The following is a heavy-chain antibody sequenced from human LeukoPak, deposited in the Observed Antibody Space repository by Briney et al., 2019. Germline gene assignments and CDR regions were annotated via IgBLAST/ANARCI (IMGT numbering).Heavy chain of an antibody. CDR3: ARDPRIAAAGNPEYFQH. V-gene: IGHV1-18*01. J-gene: IGHJ1*01. Sequence: GASVKVSCKASGYTFTSYGISWVRQAPGQGLEWMGWISAYNGNTNYAQKLQGRVTMTTDTSTSTAYMELRSLRSDDTAVYYCARDPRIAAAGNPEYFQHWGQGTLVTVSS. CDR2: ISAYNGNT. D-gene: IGHD6-13*01. CDR1: GYTFTSYG.